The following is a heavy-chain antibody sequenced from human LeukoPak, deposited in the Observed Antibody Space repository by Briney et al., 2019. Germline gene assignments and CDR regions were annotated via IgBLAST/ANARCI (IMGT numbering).Heavy chain of an antibody. CDR1: GVSISSTSYC. Sequence: PSETLSLTCTVSGVSISSTSYCWGWIRQPPGKGLEWIGSIYYSGRTYYNPSLKSRLTISVDTPKNQFSLKLSSVTAAGTAVYYCAQSLGASTWFGNWFDPWGQGTLVTVSS. J-gene: IGHJ5*02. V-gene: IGHV4-39*01. CDR3: AQSLGASTWFGNWFDP. D-gene: IGHD3-10*01. CDR2: IYYSGRT.